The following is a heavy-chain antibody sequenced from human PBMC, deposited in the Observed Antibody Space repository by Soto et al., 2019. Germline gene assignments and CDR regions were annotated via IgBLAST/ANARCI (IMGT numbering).Heavy chain of an antibody. D-gene: IGHD6-13*01. V-gene: IGHV4-59*01. Sequence: SETLSLTCTVSGGSISSYYWSWIRQPPGKGLEWIGYIYYSGSTNYNPSLKSRVTISVDTSKDQFSLKLSSVTAADTAVYYCARCIAADGKRFDPWGQGTLVTVAS. CDR1: GGSISSYY. CDR3: ARCIAADGKRFDP. J-gene: IGHJ5*02. CDR2: IYYSGST.